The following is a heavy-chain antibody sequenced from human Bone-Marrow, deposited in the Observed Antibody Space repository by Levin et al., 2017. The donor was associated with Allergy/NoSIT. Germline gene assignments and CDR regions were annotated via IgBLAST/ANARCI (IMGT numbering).Heavy chain of an antibody. CDR3: ARDAAAGTTSGWLDP. D-gene: IGHD1-7*01. V-gene: IGHV3-30-3*01. J-gene: IGHJ5*02. CDR1: GFTFRIHA. Sequence: LSLTCAASGFTFRIHAMHWVRQAPGRGLEWVAVISYDGTYKFYAESVRGRFTISRDNSDNTLYLEMNSLTVDDTALYYCARDAAAGTTSGWLDPWGQGTLVTVSS. CDR2: ISYDGTYK.